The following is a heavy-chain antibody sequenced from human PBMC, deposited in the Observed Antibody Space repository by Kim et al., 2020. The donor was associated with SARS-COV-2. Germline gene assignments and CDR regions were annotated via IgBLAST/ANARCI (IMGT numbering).Heavy chain of an antibody. Sequence: SVKGRFAISSDTAKNSLYLQMNGLGAEDTAVYYCARGRRWLVQDDAFDSWGQGTMVTVSS. D-gene: IGHD6-19*01. V-gene: IGHV3-11*01. J-gene: IGHJ3*02. CDR3: ARGRRWLVQDDAFDS.